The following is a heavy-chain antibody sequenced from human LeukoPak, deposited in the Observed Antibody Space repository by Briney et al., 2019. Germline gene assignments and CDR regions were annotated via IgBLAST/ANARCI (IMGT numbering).Heavy chain of an antibody. CDR2: ISGRSSTI. CDR1: GFTFSRYT. Sequence: QPGGSLRLSCAASGFTFSRYTMKWVRQAPGKGLEWVSYISGRSSTIYYADSVKGRFTISRDNAKNSLYLQMNSLRAEDTAVYYCARGNYSLDTALVDYWGQGTLVSVSS. J-gene: IGHJ4*02. CDR3: ARGNYSLDTALVDY. V-gene: IGHV3-48*04. D-gene: IGHD5-18*01.